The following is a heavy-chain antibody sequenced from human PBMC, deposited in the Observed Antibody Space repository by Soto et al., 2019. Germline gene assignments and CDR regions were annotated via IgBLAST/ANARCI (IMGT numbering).Heavy chain of an antibody. V-gene: IGHV1-2*04. CDR2: INPNSGGT. CDR1: GYTFTGYY. CDR3: ATTIIWFGEDLFDY. D-gene: IGHD3-10*01. J-gene: IGHJ4*02. Sequence: ASVKVSCKASGYTFTGYYMHWVRQAPGQGLEWMGWINPNSGGTNYAQKFQGWVTMTRDTCISTDYMELSRLRSDDTAVYYCATTIIWFGEDLFDYRGQGTQVTVSS.